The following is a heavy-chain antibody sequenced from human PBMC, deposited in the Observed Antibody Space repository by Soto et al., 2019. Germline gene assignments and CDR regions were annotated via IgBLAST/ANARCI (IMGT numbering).Heavy chain of an antibody. D-gene: IGHD6-19*01. Sequence: AGGSLRLSCAASGFTFKSYAMSWVRQAPGKGLEWVSGISTSGTSGGKTYYADSVKGRFTISRDNSKNTLSLQMNSLRVEDTAVYYCAKDTGTSPIQWLIAYCFDYWGQGALVTVSS. J-gene: IGHJ4*02. CDR1: GFTFKSYA. CDR2: ISTSGTSGGKT. V-gene: IGHV3-23*01. CDR3: AKDTGTSPIQWLIAYCFDY.